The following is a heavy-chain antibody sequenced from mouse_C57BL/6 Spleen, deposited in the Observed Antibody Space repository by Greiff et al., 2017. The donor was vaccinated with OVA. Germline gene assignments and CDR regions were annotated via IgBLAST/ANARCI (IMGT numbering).Heavy chain of an antibody. J-gene: IGHJ4*01. D-gene: IGHD1-1*01. CDR3: ARGSTTVGGAMDY. CDR1: GYTFTSYG. CDR2: IYPRSGNT. V-gene: IGHV1-81*01. Sequence: QVQLQQSGAELARPGASVKLSCKASGYTFTSYGISWVKQRTGQGLEWIGEIYPRSGNTYYNEKFKGKATLTADKSSSTAYMELRSLTSEDSAVYFCARGSTTVGGAMDYWGQGTSVTVSS.